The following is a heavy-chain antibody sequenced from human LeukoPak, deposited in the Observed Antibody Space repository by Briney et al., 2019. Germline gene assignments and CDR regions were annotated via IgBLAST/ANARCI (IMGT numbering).Heavy chain of an antibody. D-gene: IGHD2-21*02. V-gene: IGHV3-53*01. Sequence: GGTLRLSCAASGFTFSLYGMSWVRQAPGKGLEWVSVIYSGGSTYYADSVKGRFTISRDNSKNTLYLQMNSLRAEDTAVYYCASRTGVVVTLNAFDIWGQGTMVTVSS. CDR2: IYSGGST. J-gene: IGHJ3*02. CDR1: GFTFSLYG. CDR3: ASRTGVVVTLNAFDI.